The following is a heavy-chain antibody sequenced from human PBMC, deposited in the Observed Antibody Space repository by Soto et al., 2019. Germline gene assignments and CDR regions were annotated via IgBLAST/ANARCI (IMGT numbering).Heavy chain of an antibody. CDR1: GYTFTGYY. Sequence: ASVKVSCKASGYTFTGYYMHWVRQAPGQGLEWMGWINPNSGGTNYAQKFQGRVTMTRDTSISTAYMELSRLRSEDTAVYYCARSSHCNPLYYSGMDVWGQGTTVTVSS. J-gene: IGHJ6*02. D-gene: IGHD2-21*02. CDR2: INPNSGGT. CDR3: ARSSHCNPLYYSGMDV. V-gene: IGHV1-2*02.